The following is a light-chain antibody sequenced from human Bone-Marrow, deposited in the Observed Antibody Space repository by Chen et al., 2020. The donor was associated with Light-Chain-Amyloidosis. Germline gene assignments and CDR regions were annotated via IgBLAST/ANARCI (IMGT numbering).Light chain of an antibody. CDR3: QSYDSSLSGSV. J-gene: IGLJ1*01. CDR2: GNN. Sequence: QSVLTQPPSVSGAPGQRVSISCTGTDSNRGAGYDGHWYQQVPGRAPNLLLQGNNKRPSGVPDRFSASKSGTSASLAITGLQSDDEADYYCQSYDSSLSGSVFGTGTKVTVL. V-gene: IGLV1-40*01. CDR1: DSNRGAGYD.